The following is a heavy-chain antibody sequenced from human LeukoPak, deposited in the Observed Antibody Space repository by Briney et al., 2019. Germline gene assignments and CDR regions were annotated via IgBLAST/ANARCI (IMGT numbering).Heavy chain of an antibody. D-gene: IGHD6-6*01. CDR1: GGSFSGYY. Sequence: SETLSLTCAVYGGSFSGYYWSWIRQPPGKGLEWIGEINHSGSTNYNPSLKSRVTISVDTSKNQFSLKLSSVTAADTAVYYCAREGFREQLNPDFDYWGQGTLVTVSS. CDR3: AREGFREQLNPDFDY. V-gene: IGHV4-34*01. CDR2: INHSGST. J-gene: IGHJ4*02.